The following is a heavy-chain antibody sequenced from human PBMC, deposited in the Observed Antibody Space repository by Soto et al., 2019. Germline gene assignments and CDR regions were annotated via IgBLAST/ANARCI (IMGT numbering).Heavy chain of an antibody. D-gene: IGHD2-21*02. Sequence: SETLSLTCTVSGGSISSYYWSWIRQPPGKGLEWIGYIYYSGSTNYNPSLKSRVTISVDTSKNQFSLKLSSVTAADTAVYYCARAYCGGDCYSGNAFDIWRQGTMVTVS. CDR1: GGSISSYY. V-gene: IGHV4-59*01. J-gene: IGHJ3*02. CDR2: IYYSGST. CDR3: ARAYCGGDCYSGNAFDI.